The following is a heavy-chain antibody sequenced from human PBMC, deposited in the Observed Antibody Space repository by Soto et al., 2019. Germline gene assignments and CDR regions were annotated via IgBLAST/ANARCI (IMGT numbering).Heavy chain of an antibody. V-gene: IGHV3-7*05. CDR3: ARERYGSGSYDGMDV. D-gene: IGHD3-10*01. J-gene: IGHJ6*02. Sequence: EVQLVESGGGLVQPGGSLRLSCAASGFTFSSYWMSWVRQAPGKGLEWVANIKQDGSEKYYVDSVKGRFTISRDNAKNSLYMKMNSLRAEDTAVYYCARERYGSGSYDGMDVWGQGTTVTVSS. CDR1: GFTFSSYW. CDR2: IKQDGSEK.